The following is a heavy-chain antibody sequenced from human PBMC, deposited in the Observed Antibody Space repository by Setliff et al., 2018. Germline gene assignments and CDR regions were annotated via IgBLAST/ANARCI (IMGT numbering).Heavy chain of an antibody. CDR2: INPDNGNR. CDR3: TRDFLGATAPSLGAGGSSPSSNYY. V-gene: IGHV1-3*01. D-gene: IGHD2-2*01. CDR1: GFTLTSYP. Sequence: ASVKVSCKASGFTLTSYPIHWVRQAPGQRLEWMGWINPDNGNRKYSQRFQGRVTITRDTSASTVFLELSTLRSEDTAVYYCTRDFLGATAPSLGAGGSSPSSNYY. J-gene: IGHJ6*01.